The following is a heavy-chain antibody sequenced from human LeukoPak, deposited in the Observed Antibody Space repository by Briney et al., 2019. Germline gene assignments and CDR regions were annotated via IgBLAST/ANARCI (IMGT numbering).Heavy chain of an antibody. CDR2: IYYSGSA. J-gene: IGHJ6*04. V-gene: IGHV4-59*11. CDR1: GGSINSHF. CDR3: ARFSSSWYGVDV. D-gene: IGHD6-13*01. Sequence: SETLSLTCTVSGGSINSHFSTWIRHPPGKGLEWIGYIYYSGSANYNPSLKSRVTISVDTSENHFSLKLSSVTAADTAVYYCARFSSSWYGVDVWGKGITVTVSS.